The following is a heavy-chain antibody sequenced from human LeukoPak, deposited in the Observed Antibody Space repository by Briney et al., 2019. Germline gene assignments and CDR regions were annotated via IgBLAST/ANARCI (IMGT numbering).Heavy chain of an antibody. CDR3: ARDRGGSYSAIDY. D-gene: IGHD1-26*01. V-gene: IGHV3-7*01. CDR1: GFTFRSYW. Sequence: GGSLRLSCAASGFTFRSYWMSWVRQAPGKGLEWVANIRQDGGETYYVDSVKGRFSISRDNAKNSLYLQMNSLRAEDTAVYYCARDRGGSYSAIDYWGQGTLVTVSS. J-gene: IGHJ4*02. CDR2: IRQDGGET.